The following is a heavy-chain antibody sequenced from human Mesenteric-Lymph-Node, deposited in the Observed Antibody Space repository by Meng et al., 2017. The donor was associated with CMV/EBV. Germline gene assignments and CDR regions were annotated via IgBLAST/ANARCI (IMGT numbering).Heavy chain of an antibody. CDR3: AKEGLGGMDV. CDR1: GFIFDDYA. J-gene: IGHJ6*02. Sequence: SLKTSCAASGFIFDDYAMHWVRQAPGKGLEWVSSISWNSGSIAYGDSVRGRFIISRDNAKKSLFLQTNNLRPEDTALYYCAKEGLGGMDVWGQGTMVTVSS. D-gene: IGHD3-16*01. CDR2: ISWNSGSI. V-gene: IGHV3-9*01.